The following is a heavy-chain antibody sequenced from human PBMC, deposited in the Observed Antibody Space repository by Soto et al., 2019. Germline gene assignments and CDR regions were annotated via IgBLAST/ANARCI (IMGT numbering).Heavy chain of an antibody. CDR1: GFTFSTYT. CDR3: AKARCITTDCYVPDY. D-gene: IGHD3-10*01. V-gene: IGHV3-23*01. J-gene: IGHJ4*02. CDR2: ISGSGGRP. Sequence: EVQLLESGGGLVQPGGSLRLSCVASGFTFSTYTMSWVRQAPGKGLEWVSVISGSGGRPSYADSVQGRFSISRDNPKNTRYRQMNGLRGEDTARYYCAKARCITTDCYVPDYWGQGTLVTVSS.